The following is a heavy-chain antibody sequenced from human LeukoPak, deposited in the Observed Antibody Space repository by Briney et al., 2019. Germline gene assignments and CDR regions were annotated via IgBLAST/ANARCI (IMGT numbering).Heavy chain of an antibody. CDR2: IYSGGST. J-gene: IGHJ6*03. V-gene: IGHV3-66*02. CDR3: AREHSSGYYFHYYYYYMDV. Sequence: GGSLRLSCAASGFTVSSNYMSWVRQAPGKGLEWVSVIYSGGSTYYADSVKGRFTISRDNSKNTLYLQMNSLRAEDTAVYYCAREHSSGYYFHYYYYYMDVWGKGTTVTVSS. CDR1: GFTVSSNY. D-gene: IGHD3-22*01.